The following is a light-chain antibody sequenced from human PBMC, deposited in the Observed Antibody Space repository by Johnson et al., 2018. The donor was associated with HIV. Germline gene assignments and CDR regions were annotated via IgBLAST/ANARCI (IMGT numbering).Light chain of an antibody. J-gene: IGLJ1*01. Sequence: QSVLTQPPSVSAAPGQKVTISCSGSTSNIGNNYVSWYQQFPGTAPKLLIYDNNKRPSGIPDRFSGSKSGTSATLGITGLQTGDEADYYCGTWDDSLSTGGVFGAGTKVTVL. CDR3: GTWDDSLSTGGV. V-gene: IGLV1-51*01. CDR2: DNN. CDR1: TSNIGNNY.